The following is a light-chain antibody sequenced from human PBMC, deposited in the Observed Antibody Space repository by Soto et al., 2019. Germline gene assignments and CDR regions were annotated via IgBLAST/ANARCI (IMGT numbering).Light chain of an antibody. CDR3: QVWDGSSDHQV. V-gene: IGLV3-21*02. CDR1: KIGTKS. CDR2: DDT. Sequence: SYELTQPPSVSVAPGQTASLTCGGPKIGTKSVHWYQQRPGQAPLLVVFDDTDRPSGIPERFSGSNSGNTATLTISRVEAGDEADYYCQVWDGSSDHQVFGGGTKLTVL. J-gene: IGLJ3*02.